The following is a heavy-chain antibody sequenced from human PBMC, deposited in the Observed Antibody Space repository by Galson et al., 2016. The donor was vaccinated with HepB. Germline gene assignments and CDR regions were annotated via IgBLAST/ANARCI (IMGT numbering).Heavy chain of an antibody. J-gene: IGHJ4*02. D-gene: IGHD3-16*02. CDR2: ISSSSNYL. V-gene: IGHV3-21*01. Sequence: SLRLSCAASGFILTSYKMTWVRQAPGKGLEWVSSISSSSNYLSYAASVRGRFTISRDNAKNSLYLQMSSLRVEDTAVYYCARDSGRELSPLRNWGQGTLVTVSS. CDR1: GFILTSYK. CDR3: ARDSGRELSPLRN.